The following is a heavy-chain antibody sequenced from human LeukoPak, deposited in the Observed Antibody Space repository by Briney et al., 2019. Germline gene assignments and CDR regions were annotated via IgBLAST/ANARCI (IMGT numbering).Heavy chain of an antibody. CDR3: AGPVEMATPA. V-gene: IGHV4-4*07. J-gene: IGHJ5*02. D-gene: IGHD5-24*01. CDR2: IYTSGST. CDR1: GGSIRSYY. Sequence: SETLALTCTVSGGSIRSYYWSWIRQPAGKGLEWMGRIYTSGSTNYNPSLRSRVTMSLDTSKNQFSLKLSSVTAADTAVYYCAGPVEMATPAWGQRTLVTVSS.